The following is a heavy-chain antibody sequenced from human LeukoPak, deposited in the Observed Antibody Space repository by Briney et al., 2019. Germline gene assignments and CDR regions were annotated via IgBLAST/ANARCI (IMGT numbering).Heavy chain of an antibody. J-gene: IGHJ5*02. CDR1: GGTFSSYA. CDR2: IIPIFGIA. CDR3: ARPTSNLLDP. D-gene: IGHD1-14*01. V-gene: IGHV1-69*04. Sequence: ASVKVSCKASGGTFSSYAISWVRQAPGQGLEWMGRIIPIFGIANYAQKFQGRVTITADKSTSTAYMELSSLRSEDTAVYYCARPTSNLLDPWGQGTLVTVSS.